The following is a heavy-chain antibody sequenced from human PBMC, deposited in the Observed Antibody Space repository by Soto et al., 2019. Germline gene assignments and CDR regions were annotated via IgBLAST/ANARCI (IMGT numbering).Heavy chain of an antibody. V-gene: IGHV4-61*01. J-gene: IGHJ4*02. D-gene: IGHD6-19*01. CDR3: ARAEYSSGWPFDY. CDR2: IYYSGST. CDR1: GGSVSSGSYY. Sequence: QVQLQESGPGLVKPSETLSLTCTVSGGSVSSGSYYWSWIRQPPGKGLEWIGYIYYSGSTTYNPSLKSRVTISVDTSKNQFSLKLSSVTAADTAVYYCARAEYSSGWPFDYWGQGTLVTVSS.